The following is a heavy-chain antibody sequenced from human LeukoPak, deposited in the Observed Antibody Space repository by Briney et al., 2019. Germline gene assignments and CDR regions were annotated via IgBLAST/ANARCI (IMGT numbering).Heavy chain of an antibody. CDR3: ARDPRYGSGQTWFDP. CDR2: INPSGGST. CDR1: VYTFTSYY. V-gene: IGHV1-46*01. D-gene: IGHD3-10*01. Sequence: ASVNVSCKASVYTFTSYYMHWVGQAPGQGLDGMGIINPSGGSTNYAQKLQDRVTMTRDTATSTVYMELSSLRSEDTAVYYCARDPRYGSGQTWFDPWGQGTLVTVSS. J-gene: IGHJ5*02.